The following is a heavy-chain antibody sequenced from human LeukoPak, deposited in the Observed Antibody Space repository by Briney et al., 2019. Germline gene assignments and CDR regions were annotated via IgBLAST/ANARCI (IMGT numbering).Heavy chain of an antibody. CDR3: ARDRGVDTAMVSSWFDP. CDR1: GGTFSSYV. V-gene: IGHV1-18*01. D-gene: IGHD5-18*01. J-gene: IGHJ5*02. Sequence: VSVKVSCKASGGTFSSYVISWVRQAPGKGLEWMGWISAYNGNTNYAQKLQGRVTMTTDTSTSTAYMELRSLRSDDTAVYYCARDRGVDTAMVSSWFDPWGQGTLVTVSS. CDR2: ISAYNGNT.